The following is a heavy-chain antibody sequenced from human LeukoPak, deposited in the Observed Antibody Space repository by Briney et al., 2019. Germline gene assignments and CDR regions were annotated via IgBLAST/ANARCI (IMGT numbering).Heavy chain of an antibody. D-gene: IGHD6-19*01. CDR2: IYYSGST. CDR3: ARARSGWYSGTRGWFDP. J-gene: IGHJ5*02. Sequence: SETLSLTCTVSGGSISSYYGSWVRQPPGKGLEWVGYIYYSGSTNYTLSLKSRVTISVDTSKTQFSLKLSSVTAADTAVYYCARARSGWYSGTRGWFDPWGQGTLVTVSS. CDR1: GGSISSYY. V-gene: IGHV4-59*01.